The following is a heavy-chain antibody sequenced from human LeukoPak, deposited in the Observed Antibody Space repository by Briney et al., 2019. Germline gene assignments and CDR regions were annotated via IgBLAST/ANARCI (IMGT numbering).Heavy chain of an antibody. Sequence: GGSLRLSCAASGFTFSNACMSWVRQAPGKGLEWVGRIKSKTDGGTTDYATTVKGRFTISRDDSKNTLYLQMNSLKTEDTAVYYCTTDPYDSSDYWGQGTLVTVSS. V-gene: IGHV3-15*01. D-gene: IGHD3-22*01. CDR3: TTDPYDSSDY. CDR2: IKSKTDGGTT. J-gene: IGHJ4*02. CDR1: GFTFSNAC.